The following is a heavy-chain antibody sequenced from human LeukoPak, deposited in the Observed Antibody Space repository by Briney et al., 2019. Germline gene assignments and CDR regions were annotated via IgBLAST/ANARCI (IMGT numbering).Heavy chain of an antibody. V-gene: IGHV4-34*01. J-gene: IGHJ4*02. Sequence: SETLSLTCAVYGGSFSGYYWSWIRQPPGKGLEWIGETNHSGSTNYNPSLKSRVTISVDTSKNQFSLKLSSVTAADTAVYYCARGGSATVYGGNPPYYFDYWGQGTLVTVSS. CDR1: GGSFSGYY. CDR2: TNHSGST. CDR3: ARGGSATVYGGNPPYYFDY. D-gene: IGHD2-15*01.